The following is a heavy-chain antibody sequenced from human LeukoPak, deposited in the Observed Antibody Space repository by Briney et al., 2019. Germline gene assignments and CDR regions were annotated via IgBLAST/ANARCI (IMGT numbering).Heavy chain of an antibody. D-gene: IGHD1-26*01. CDR2: IYHSGST. CDR3: ARLRSPGDFDY. Sequence: SETLSLTCTVSGYSISSGYYWGWIRPPPGKGLEWIGSIYHSGSTYYNPSLKSRVTISVDTSKNQFSLKLSSVTAADTAMYYCARLRSPGDFDYWGQGTLVTVSS. J-gene: IGHJ4*02. CDR1: GYSISSGYY. V-gene: IGHV4-38-2*02.